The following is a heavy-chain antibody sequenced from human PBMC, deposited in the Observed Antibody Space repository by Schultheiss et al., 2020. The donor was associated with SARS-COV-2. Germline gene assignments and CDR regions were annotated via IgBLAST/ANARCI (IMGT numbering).Heavy chain of an antibody. V-gene: IGHV3-30*19. D-gene: IGHD4-23*01. CDR1: GFTFSSYG. CDR2: ISYDGSNK. Sequence: GESQKISCAASGFTFSSYGMHWVRQAPGKGLEWVAVISYDGSNKYYADSVKGRFTISRDNSKNTLYLQMNSLRAEDTAVYYCARPRQRWGHDFDYWGQGTLVTVSS. CDR3: ARPRQRWGHDFDY. J-gene: IGHJ4*02.